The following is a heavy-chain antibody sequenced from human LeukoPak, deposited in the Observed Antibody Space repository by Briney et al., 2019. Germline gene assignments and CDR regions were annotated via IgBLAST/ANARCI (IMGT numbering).Heavy chain of an antibody. CDR2: ISGSGDKT. Sequence: QPGGSLRLSCAASGFTFNIYAMSWVRQAPGKGLEWVSAISGSGDKTYYADSVKGRFTISRDNSKNTLYVQMNSLRAEDTAVYYCAKDMVRGVIPTVVDYWGQGTLVTVSS. J-gene: IGHJ4*02. CDR1: GFTFNIYA. D-gene: IGHD3-10*01. CDR3: AKDMVRGVIPTVVDY. V-gene: IGHV3-23*01.